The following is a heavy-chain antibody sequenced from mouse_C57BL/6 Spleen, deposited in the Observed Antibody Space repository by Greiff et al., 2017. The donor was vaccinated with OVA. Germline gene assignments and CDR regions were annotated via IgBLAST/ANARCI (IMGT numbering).Heavy chain of an antibody. V-gene: IGHV1-61*01. D-gene: IGHD2-5*01. J-gene: IGHJ2*01. CDR3: ARRGAYSNYPYYFDY. Sequence: QVQLQQPGAELVRPGSSVKLSCKASGYTFTSYWMDWVKQRPGQGLEWIGNIYPSDSETHYNQKFKDKATLTVDKSSSTAYMQLSSLTSEDSAVYYCARRGAYSNYPYYFDYWGQGTTLTVSS. CDR1: GYTFTSYW. CDR2: IYPSDSET.